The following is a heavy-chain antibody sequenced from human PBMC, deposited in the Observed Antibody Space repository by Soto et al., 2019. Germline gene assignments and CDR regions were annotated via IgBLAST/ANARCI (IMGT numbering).Heavy chain of an antibody. V-gene: IGHV1-69*13. CDR3: AREVGDGYVLLDY. Sequence: SVKVSCKASGGTFSSYAISWVRQAPGQGLEWMGGIIPIFGTANYAQKFQGRVTITADESTSTAYMELSSLRSEDTAVYYCAREVGDGYVLLDYCGQGTLVTVSA. J-gene: IGHJ4*02. CDR1: GGTFSSYA. CDR2: IIPIFGTA. D-gene: IGHD5-12*01.